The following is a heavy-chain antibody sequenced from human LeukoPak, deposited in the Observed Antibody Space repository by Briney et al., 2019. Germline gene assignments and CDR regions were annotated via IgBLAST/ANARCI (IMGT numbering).Heavy chain of an antibody. CDR3: ARGGNTSWFDP. J-gene: IGHJ5*02. D-gene: IGHD1-26*01. Sequence: PGGSLRLSCAASGFTFSSYGMHWVRQAPGKGLEWVAVIWYDGSNKYYADSVKGRFTISRDNSKNTLYLQMNSLRAEDTAVYYCARGGNTSWFDPWGQGTLVTVSS. CDR2: IWYDGSNK. V-gene: IGHV3-33*01. CDR1: GFTFSSYG.